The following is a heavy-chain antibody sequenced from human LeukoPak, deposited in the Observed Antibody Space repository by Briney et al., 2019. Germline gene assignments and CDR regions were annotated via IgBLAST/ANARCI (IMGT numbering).Heavy chain of an antibody. CDR3: ARAEKAVTGTLDP. J-gene: IGHJ5*02. Sequence: SETLSLTCTVSGDSTRKYYWSWIRPSPREKLEWIGYMYNRGSTIYNPSLKSRVTISTDTSKNQFSLRLTSVTAADTAVYYCARAEKAVTGTLDPWGQGTLITVSS. CDR2: MYNRGST. V-gene: IGHV4-59*01. CDR1: GDSTRKYY. D-gene: IGHD6-19*01.